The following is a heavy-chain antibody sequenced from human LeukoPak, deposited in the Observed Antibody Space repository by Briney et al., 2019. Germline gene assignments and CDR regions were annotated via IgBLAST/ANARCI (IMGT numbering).Heavy chain of an antibody. V-gene: IGHV4-30-4*01. J-gene: IGHJ4*02. CDR1: GGSISSGDYY. Sequence: SQTLSLTCTVSGGSISSGDYYWSWIRQPPGKGLEWIGSIYYSGSPYYNPSLQSRVTISVDTSKNQFSLKLSSVTAADTAVYYCAREGVPAAHFDYWGQGTLVTVSS. CDR2: IYYSGSP. CDR3: AREGVPAAHFDY. D-gene: IGHD2-2*01.